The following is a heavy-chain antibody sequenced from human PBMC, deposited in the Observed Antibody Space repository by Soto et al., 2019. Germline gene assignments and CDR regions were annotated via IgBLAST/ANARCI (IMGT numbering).Heavy chain of an antibody. J-gene: IGHJ6*03. CDR2: TYYRSKWYN. D-gene: IGHD6-13*01. CDR1: GDSVSSNSAA. CDR3: ARDDIAAAGDYYYYYYMDV. Sequence: SQTLSLTCAISGDSVSSNSAAWNWIRQSPSRGLEWLGRTYYRSKWYNDYAVSVKSRITINPDTSKNQFSLQLNSVTPEDTAVYYCARDDIAAAGDYYYYYYMDVWGKGTTVTVSS. V-gene: IGHV6-1*01.